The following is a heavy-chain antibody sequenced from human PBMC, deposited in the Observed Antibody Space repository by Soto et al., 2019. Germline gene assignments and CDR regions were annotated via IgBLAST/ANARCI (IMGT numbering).Heavy chain of an antibody. CDR2: IGTAGDT. CDR3: ARGMGYYYYYGMDV. J-gene: IGHJ6*02. Sequence: GGSLRLSCAASGFTFSSYDMDWVRQATGKGLEWVSAIGTAGDTYYPGSVKGRFTISRENAKNSLYLQMNSLRAGDTAVYYCARGMGYYYYYGMDVWGQGTTVTVS. CDR1: GFTFSSYD. V-gene: IGHV3-13*01.